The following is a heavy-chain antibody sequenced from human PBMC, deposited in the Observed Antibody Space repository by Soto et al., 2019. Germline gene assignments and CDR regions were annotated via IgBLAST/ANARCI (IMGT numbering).Heavy chain of an antibody. Sequence: ASVKVSCKASGGTFSSYAISWVRQAPGQGLEWMGGIIPIFGTANYAQKFQGRVTITADESTSTAYMELSSLRSEDTAVYYCARGYCSGGSCLSMDVWGQGTTVTVSS. V-gene: IGHV1-69*13. CDR3: ARGYCSGGSCLSMDV. J-gene: IGHJ6*02. CDR1: GGTFSSYA. D-gene: IGHD2-15*01. CDR2: IIPIFGTA.